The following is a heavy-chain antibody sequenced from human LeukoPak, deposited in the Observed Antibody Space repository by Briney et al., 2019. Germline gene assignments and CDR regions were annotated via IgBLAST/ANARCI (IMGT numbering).Heavy chain of an antibody. J-gene: IGHJ4*02. D-gene: IGHD6-19*01. V-gene: IGHV3-30*04. CDR1: GFTFSSYS. CDR3: AGDAGRIAVADGRLDY. CDR2: MYSDGSDT. Sequence: GGSLRLSCTASGFTFSSYSMHWVRQAPGKGLEWVALMYSDGSDTNYADSVKGRFTISRDNSKNTLYLQLNSLRDDDTAVYYCAGDAGRIAVADGRLDYWGQGTPVTVSS.